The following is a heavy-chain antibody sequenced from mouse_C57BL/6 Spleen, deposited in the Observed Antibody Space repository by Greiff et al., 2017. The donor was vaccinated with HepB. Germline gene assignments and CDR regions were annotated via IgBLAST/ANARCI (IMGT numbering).Heavy chain of an antibody. D-gene: IGHD3-2*02. CDR1: GYSITSGYY. J-gene: IGHJ2*01. Sequence: ESGPGLVKPSQSLSLTCSVTGYSITSGYYWNWIRQFPGNKLEWMGYISYDGSNNYNPSLKNRIPITRDTSKNQFFLKLNSVTTEDTATYYCARDEDSSGYPYFDYWGQGTTLTVSS. V-gene: IGHV3-6*01. CDR3: ARDEDSSGYPYFDY. CDR2: ISYDGSN.